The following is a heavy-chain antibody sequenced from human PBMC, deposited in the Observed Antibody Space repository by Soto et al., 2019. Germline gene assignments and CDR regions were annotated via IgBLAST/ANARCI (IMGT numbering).Heavy chain of an antibody. D-gene: IGHD1-26*01. CDR3: AREVFVVVGANAY. J-gene: IGHJ4*01. V-gene: IGHV1-46*01. CDR2: IYPSDGST. Sequence: QVQLVQSGAEVKKPGASVKVSCKASGYTFTSDYMHWVRQAPGQGLEWMARIYPSDGSTIYAQNCQGRVSVNRDTSTSTVCMELISLRSEDTEVYYCAREVFVVVGANAYWGQGTLVTVSS. CDR1: GYTFTSDY.